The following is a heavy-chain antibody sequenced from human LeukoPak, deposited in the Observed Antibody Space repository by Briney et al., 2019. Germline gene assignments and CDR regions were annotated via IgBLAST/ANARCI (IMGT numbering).Heavy chain of an antibody. CDR1: GGSISISNYF. CDR3: AFSGWFWGAFDY. V-gene: IGHV4-39*01. J-gene: IGHJ4*02. CDR2: RSSTGIT. Sequence: PSETLSLTCSVSGGSISISNYFWGWIRQPPGKGLEWIASRSSTGITHYYPSLESRVSVSVETSKNQFSLMLTSLTAADTAVYYCAFSGWFWGAFDYWGQGILVTVS. D-gene: IGHD6-19*01.